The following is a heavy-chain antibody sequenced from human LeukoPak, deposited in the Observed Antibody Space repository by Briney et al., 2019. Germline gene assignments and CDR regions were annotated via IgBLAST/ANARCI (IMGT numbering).Heavy chain of an antibody. CDR3: ARCRGTVVTPRYWYFDL. J-gene: IGHJ2*01. Sequence: SETLSLTCTVSGGSISSYYWSWTRQPPGKGLEWIGNTYYSGSTNYNPSLKSRVTISVETSKNHFSLKLSSVTAADTAVYYCARCRGTVVTPRYWYFDLWGRGTLVTVSS. D-gene: IGHD4-23*01. CDR2: TYYSGST. CDR1: GGSISSYY. V-gene: IGHV4-59*01.